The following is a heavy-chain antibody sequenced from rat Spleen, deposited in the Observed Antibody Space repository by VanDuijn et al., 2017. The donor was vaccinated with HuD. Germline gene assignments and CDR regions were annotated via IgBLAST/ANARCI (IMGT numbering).Heavy chain of an antibody. V-gene: IGHV5-25*01. J-gene: IGHJ3*01. Sequence: EVQLVESGGGLLQPGRSLKLSCAASGFTFSNYNMAWVRQAPKKGLEWVSSISADGVKTYYPDSVKGRFTISRDNVESILYLQMNSLRSEDTATYYCTRDRGYTADYYYRWFAYWGQGTLVTVSS. CDR1: GFTFSNYN. CDR3: TRDRGYTADYYYRWFAY. CDR2: ISADGVKT. D-gene: IGHD1-6*01.